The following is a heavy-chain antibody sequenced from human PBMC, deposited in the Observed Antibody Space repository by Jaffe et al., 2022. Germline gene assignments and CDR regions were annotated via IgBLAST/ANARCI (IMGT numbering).Heavy chain of an antibody. CDR1: GFSLSTSGVG. CDR3: AHSIGYETTVTLVRAFDI. V-gene: IGHV2-5*02. D-gene: IGHD4-17*01. CDR2: IYWDDDK. Sequence: QITLKESGPTLVKPTQTLTLTCTFSGFSLSTSGVGVGWIRQPPGKALEWLALIYWDDDKRYSPSLKSRLTITKDTSKNQVVLTMTNMDPVDTATYYCAHSIGYETTVTLVRAFDIWGQGTMVTVSS. J-gene: IGHJ3*02.